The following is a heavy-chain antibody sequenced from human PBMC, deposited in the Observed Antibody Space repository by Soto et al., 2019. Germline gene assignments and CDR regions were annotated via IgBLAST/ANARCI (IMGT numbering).Heavy chain of an antibody. CDR2: IYYLGNT. V-gene: IGHV4-39*01. CDR1: GGSISSTSSY. CDR3: ARLRPYDFWSGYYSQDGYYYYMDV. D-gene: IGHD3-3*01. Sequence: SETLSLTCTVSGGSISSTSSYWAWIRQPPGKGLEWVGSIYYLGNTYYNPSLGSRVTISVDTSKNQFSLKLSSVTAADTAVYYCARLRPYDFWSGYYSQDGYYYYMDVWGKGTTVTVSS. J-gene: IGHJ6*03.